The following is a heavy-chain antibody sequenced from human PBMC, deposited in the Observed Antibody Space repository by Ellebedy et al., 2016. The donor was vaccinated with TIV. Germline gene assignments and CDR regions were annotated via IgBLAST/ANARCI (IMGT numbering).Heavy chain of an antibody. V-gene: IGHV4-39*07. CDR1: GGSISTTEYY. CDR3: ARGYDKRGFYDCPFDH. Sequence: MPGGSLRLSCIVSGGSISTTEYYWGWIRQSPGTGLEWVGHIHYSGNTFYYPSFKSRVSMSVDTSKKQFSLKLTSVTAADTAVYFCARGYDKRGFYDCPFDHWGQGTLVTVSS. D-gene: IGHD3-22*01. J-gene: IGHJ4*02. CDR2: IHYSGNT.